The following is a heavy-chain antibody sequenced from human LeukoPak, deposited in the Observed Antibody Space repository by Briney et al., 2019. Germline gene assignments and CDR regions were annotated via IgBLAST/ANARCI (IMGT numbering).Heavy chain of an antibody. Sequence: GGSLRLSCAASGFTFSDYSMHWVRQTPCKGLEWVALIWNDGSNKYYADSVKGRFTISRDNSKNTLYLQMNSLKVEDTALYYYARDRGYIYGHLLDYWGQGTLVTVSS. CDR3: ARDRGYIYGHLLDY. CDR2: IWNDGSNK. CDR1: GFTFSDYS. V-gene: IGHV3-33*01. J-gene: IGHJ4*02. D-gene: IGHD5-18*01.